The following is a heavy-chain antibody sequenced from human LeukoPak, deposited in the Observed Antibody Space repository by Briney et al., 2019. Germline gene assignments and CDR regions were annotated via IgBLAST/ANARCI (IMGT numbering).Heavy chain of an antibody. CDR1: GGTFSSYA. V-gene: IGHV1-69*13. Sequence: SVKVSCKASGGTFSSYAISWVRQAPGQGLEWMGGIIPIFGTANYAQKFQGRVTITADESTSTAYMELSSLRSEDTAVYYCASVDTAMANLDPIYYYYGMDVWGQGTTVAVSS. CDR3: ASVDTAMANLDPIYYYYGMDV. CDR2: IIPIFGTA. J-gene: IGHJ6*02. D-gene: IGHD5-18*01.